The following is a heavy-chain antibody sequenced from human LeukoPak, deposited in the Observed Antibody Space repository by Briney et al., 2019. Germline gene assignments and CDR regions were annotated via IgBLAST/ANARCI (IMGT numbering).Heavy chain of an antibody. V-gene: IGHV4-38-2*02. CDR3: ARAVGITTALFDY. J-gene: IGHJ4*02. CDR1: GYSISSGYY. D-gene: IGHD1-26*01. Sequence: SETLSLTCTLSGYSISSGYYWAWIRQPPGKGLEWIGSIFHTGSTYHNPSLKSRVTISVDTSKNQFSLKLSSVTAADTAVYYCARAVGITTALFDYWGQGTLVTVSS. CDR2: IFHTGST.